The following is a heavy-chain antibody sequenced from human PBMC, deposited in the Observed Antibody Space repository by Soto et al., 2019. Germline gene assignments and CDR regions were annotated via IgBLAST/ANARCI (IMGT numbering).Heavy chain of an antibody. V-gene: IGHV4-4*07. CDR3: ARGGMVIIPTATAFDY. CDR1: GGSISTYY. J-gene: IGHJ4*02. D-gene: IGHD2-2*01. CDR2: IYASGST. Sequence: LSLTCTVSGGSISTYYWSWIRQPAGKGLEWIGRIYASGSTNYNPSLKSRVTMSVATSKNQFSLKLSSVTAADTAVYYCARGGMVIIPTATAFDYWGQGXLVTVSS.